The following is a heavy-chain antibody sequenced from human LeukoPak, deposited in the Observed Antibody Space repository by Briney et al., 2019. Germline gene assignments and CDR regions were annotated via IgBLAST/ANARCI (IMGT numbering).Heavy chain of an antibody. CDR1: GDSVSGDSAA. J-gene: IGHJ4*02. Sequence: SQTLSLTCAISGDSVSGDSAAWNWITQSPSRGLEWLGRTYYRSKWYNDYAVSVKSRITINPDTSKNQFSLQLNSVTPEDTAVYYCARSRLTSGSYPLDYWGQGTLVTASS. CDR2: TYYRSKWYN. D-gene: IGHD1-26*01. CDR3: ARSRLTSGSYPLDY. V-gene: IGHV6-1*01.